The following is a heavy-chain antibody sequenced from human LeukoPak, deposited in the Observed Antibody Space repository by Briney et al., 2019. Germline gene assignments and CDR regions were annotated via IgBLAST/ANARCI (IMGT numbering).Heavy chain of an antibody. CDR3: AGRGGGEYVPAAIRPRRGVGSYFDY. D-gene: IGHD2-2*02. J-gene: IGHJ4*02. CDR2: ISYDASNK. Sequence: PGRSLRLSCTASGFTFTSYAMHWVRQAPGKGLEWVAVISYDASNKYYADSVKGRFTLSRAHPKNTLYLQMNSLGGEDTAGDYGAGRGGGEYVPAAIRPRRGVGSYFDYWGQGTLVTVSS. V-gene: IGHV3-30*04. CDR1: GFTFTSYA.